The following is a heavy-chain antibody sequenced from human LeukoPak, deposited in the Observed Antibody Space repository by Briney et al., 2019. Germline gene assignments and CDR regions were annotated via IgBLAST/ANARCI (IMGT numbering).Heavy chain of an antibody. V-gene: IGHV4-34*01. CDR2: INHSGST. J-gene: IGHJ6*03. CDR1: GGSFSGYY. D-gene: IGHD3-22*01. CDR3: ARVLVVITKRYYMDV. Sequence: SETLSLTCAVYGGSFSGYYWSWIRQPPGKGLEWIGEINHSGSTNYNPSLKRRVTISVDTSKNQFSLKLSSVTAADTAVYYCARVLVVITKRYYMDVWGKGTTVTVSS.